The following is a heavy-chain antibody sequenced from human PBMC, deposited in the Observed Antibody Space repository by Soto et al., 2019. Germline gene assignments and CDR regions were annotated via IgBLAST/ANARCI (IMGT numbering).Heavy chain of an antibody. V-gene: IGHV1-18*01. CDR2: INTHNGNT. D-gene: IGHD3-10*01. J-gene: IGHJ6*02. CDR1: GYTFTTYG. CDR3: TREGSAPYYYYGMDA. Sequence: GASVKVSCKASGYTFTTYGISWVRQAPGQGLEWLGWINTHNGNTNYAQNLQGRVIMTAGTSTNTAYMELRSLRSDDTAIYYCTREGSAPYYYYGMDAWGQGTTVTVSS.